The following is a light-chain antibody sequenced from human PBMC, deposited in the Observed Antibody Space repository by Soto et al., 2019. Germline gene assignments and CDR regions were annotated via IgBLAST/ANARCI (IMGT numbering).Light chain of an antibody. CDR1: SSDVGGYNY. CDR2: EVN. CDR3: SSYAGRSNV. J-gene: IGLJ1*01. Sequence: QSALTQPPSASASPGQSVAISCTGTSSDVGGYNYVSWYQQHPGTATKLMIYEVNKRPSGVPDRFSGPKSGNTSSLTLSGLHAEDEADYYCSSYAGRSNVFGPGIKVTVL. V-gene: IGLV2-8*01.